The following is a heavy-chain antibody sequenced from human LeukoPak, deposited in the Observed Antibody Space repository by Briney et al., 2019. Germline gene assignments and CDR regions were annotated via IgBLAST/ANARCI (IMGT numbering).Heavy chain of an antibody. CDR3: ARGRGIGRSTMIVVARGYLDY. CDR2: INPKNGGS. D-gene: IGHD3-22*01. Sequence: ASVKVSCKASGYTFTGHYIHWVRQAPGQGLEWVGWINPKNGGSNYAQKLQGRVTMTRDRSISTAYMELNRLTSDDTAVYYCARGRGIGRSTMIVVARGYLDYWGQGTLVTVSS. J-gene: IGHJ4*02. CDR1: GYTFTGHY. V-gene: IGHV1-2*02.